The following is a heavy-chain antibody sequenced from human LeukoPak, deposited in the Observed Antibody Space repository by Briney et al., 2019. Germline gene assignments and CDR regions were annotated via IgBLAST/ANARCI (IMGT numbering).Heavy chain of an antibody. D-gene: IGHD6-13*01. CDR3: AKDQEYSSSWYGVYYFDY. CDR2: ISGSGGST. CDR1: GSTFSSYA. J-gene: IGHJ4*02. V-gene: IGHV3-23*01. Sequence: GGSLRLSCAVSGSTFSSYAMSWVRQAPGKGLEWVSAISGSGGSTYYADSVKGRFTTSRDNSKNTLYLQMNSLRAEDTAVYYCAKDQEYSSSWYGVYYFDYWGQGTLVTVSS.